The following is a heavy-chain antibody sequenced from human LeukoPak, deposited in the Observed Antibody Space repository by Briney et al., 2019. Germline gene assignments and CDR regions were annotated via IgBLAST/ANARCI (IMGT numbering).Heavy chain of an antibody. Sequence: PGGSLRLSCAASGFTFSIYSMNWVRQAPGKGLEWVSYMTSDTRTIYYADSVRGRFTISRDNAKNSLYLQMNSLRDDDMAIYYCVRSVEGNFDYWGQGTLVTVSS. CDR1: GFTFSIYS. J-gene: IGHJ4*02. CDR2: MTSDTRTI. V-gene: IGHV3-48*02. CDR3: VRSVEGNFDY.